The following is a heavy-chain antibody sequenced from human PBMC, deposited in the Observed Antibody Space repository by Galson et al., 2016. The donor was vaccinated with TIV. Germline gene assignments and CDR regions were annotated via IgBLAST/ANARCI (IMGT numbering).Heavy chain of an antibody. J-gene: IGHJ3*02. Sequence: SLRLSCTASGFIFRRYSMNWVRQAPGKGLEWVSTISSSSDYRFYADSVKGRCTISRDNARNSLHLQINSLRVEDTAVYYCARDRDYYDSSSYSPDAFDMWGQGTMVTVSS. D-gene: IGHD3-22*01. V-gene: IGHV3-21*01. CDR2: ISSSSDYR. CDR3: ARDRDYYDSSSYSPDAFDM. CDR1: GFIFRRYS.